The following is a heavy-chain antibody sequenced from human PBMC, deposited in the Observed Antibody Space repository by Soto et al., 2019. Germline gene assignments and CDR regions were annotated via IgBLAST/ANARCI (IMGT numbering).Heavy chain of an antibody. D-gene: IGHD2-15*01. J-gene: IGHJ5*02. Sequence: QVHLVESGGGVVQPGKSLRLSCGASGFNFTNYGMHWVRQAPGKGLEWVAIIANNGNKKFYTDSVKGRFTVSRDNSENTLFLQMNSLRPEDTAVYYCATTTVVAAAGFDPWGPGTRVIVSS. CDR2: IANNGNKK. V-gene: IGHV3-30*03. CDR1: GFNFTNYG. CDR3: ATTTVVAAAGFDP.